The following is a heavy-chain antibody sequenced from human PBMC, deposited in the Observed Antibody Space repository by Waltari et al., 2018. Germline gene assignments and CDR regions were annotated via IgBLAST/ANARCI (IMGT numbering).Heavy chain of an antibody. D-gene: IGHD2-15*01. CDR3: AREALIVVVVTATRIGWFDP. V-gene: IGHV4-34*01. CDR2: STHSGST. CDR1: GGSFSGYY. J-gene: IGHJ5*02. Sequence: QVQLQQWGAGLLKPSETLSLPCAVYGGSFSGYYWSWLRQPPGTGREWIGESTHSGSTNYNPSLKSRGTISVDTSKNQCSLKLSSVTAADTAVYYWAREALIVVVVTATRIGWFDPWGQGTLVTVSS.